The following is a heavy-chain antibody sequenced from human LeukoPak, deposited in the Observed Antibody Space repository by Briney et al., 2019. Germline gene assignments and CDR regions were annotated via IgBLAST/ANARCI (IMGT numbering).Heavy chain of an antibody. V-gene: IGHV4-39*07. CDR1: GVSISSSNSY. CDR2: IYHSGST. Sequence: SETLSLTCTVSGVSISSSNSYWGWIRQPPGKGLEWIGSIYHSGSTYYNPSLKSRVTISLDTSKNQFSLKLSSVTAADTAVYYCARGHRAAAGLLGDAFDIWGQGTMVTVSS. J-gene: IGHJ3*02. CDR3: ARGHRAAAGLLGDAFDI. D-gene: IGHD6-13*01.